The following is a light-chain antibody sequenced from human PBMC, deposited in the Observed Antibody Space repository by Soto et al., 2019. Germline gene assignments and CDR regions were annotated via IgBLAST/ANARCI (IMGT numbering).Light chain of an antibody. Sequence: DIVLTQSPGTLSLSPGARATLSCRASQSVSSNHLAWYQQKPGQAPRLLIYGAFIRATGIPDRFSGSGSGTDFTLTISGLEPEDFAVYYCQQYASSPRTFGQGTKVE. V-gene: IGKV3-20*01. CDR2: GAF. J-gene: IGKJ1*01. CDR3: QQYASSPRT. CDR1: QSVSSNH.